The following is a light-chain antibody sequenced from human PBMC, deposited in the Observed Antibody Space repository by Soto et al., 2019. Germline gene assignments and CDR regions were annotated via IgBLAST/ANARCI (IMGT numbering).Light chain of an antibody. CDR1: QAISSY. J-gene: IGKJ4*01. Sequence: DIQLTQSPSSLSASVGDRVTITCRASQAISSYLAWYQQKPGKVPELLIYATSTLQSGAPSRFSGSGSGTDFTLTYSSLQPEDVATYYCHKYNHAPTFGGGTKVEIK. CDR2: ATS. CDR3: HKYNHAPT. V-gene: IGKV1-27*01.